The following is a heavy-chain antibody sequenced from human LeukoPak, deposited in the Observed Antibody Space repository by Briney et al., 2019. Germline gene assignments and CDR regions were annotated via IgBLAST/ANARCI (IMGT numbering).Heavy chain of an antibody. J-gene: IGHJ3*02. Sequence: GASVKVSCKASGYTFTGYYMHWVRQAPGQGLEWMGWINPNSGGTNYAQKFQGRVTMTRDTSISTAYMELSRLRSDDTAVYYCARALFYDFWSGYFNGPDAFDIWGKGTTVTVSS. CDR3: ARALFYDFWSGYFNGPDAFDI. CDR2: INPNSGGT. V-gene: IGHV1-2*02. CDR1: GYTFTGYY. D-gene: IGHD3-3*01.